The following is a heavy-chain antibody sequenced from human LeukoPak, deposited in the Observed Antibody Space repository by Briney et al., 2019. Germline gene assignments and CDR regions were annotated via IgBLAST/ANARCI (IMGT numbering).Heavy chain of an antibody. V-gene: IGHV1-2*02. CDR3: ARGYYDRGSLYYFDY. CDR2: IDPNSGGT. Sequence: SVKVSCKASGYTFTSYHMHWVGQAPGQGLEWMGWIDPNSGGTNYAQKFQGRVTMTRDTSIGTAYMELSGLTSDDTAVYYCARGYYDRGSLYYFDYWGQGTLVTVSS. J-gene: IGHJ4*02. D-gene: IGHD3-22*01. CDR1: GYTFTSYH.